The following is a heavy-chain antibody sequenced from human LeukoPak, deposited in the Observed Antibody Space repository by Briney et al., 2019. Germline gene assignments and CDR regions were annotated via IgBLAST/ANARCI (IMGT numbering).Heavy chain of an antibody. J-gene: IGHJ4*02. CDR2: ISSSSSYI. Sequence: GGSLRLSCAASGFTFSSYSMNWVRQAPGKGLEWVSSISSSSSYIYYADSVKGRFTISRDNAKNSLYLQMNSLRAEGTAVYYCARDFSMAAAPWGQGTLVTVSS. CDR3: ARDFSMAAAP. CDR1: GFTFSSYS. V-gene: IGHV3-21*01. D-gene: IGHD6-13*01.